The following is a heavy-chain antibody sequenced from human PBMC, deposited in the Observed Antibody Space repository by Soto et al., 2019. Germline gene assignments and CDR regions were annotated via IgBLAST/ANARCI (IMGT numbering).Heavy chain of an antibody. CDR2: ISYDGSNK. CDR3: ARDREPDGIWTFDS. Sequence: PLRHSCGASGFNFSNHGVHRVRQATGKGLEWVAVISYDGSNKYYADSVKGRFTISRDNSKNTLYLQMNSLRVEDTALYYCARDREPDGIWTFDSWGQGTLDTVSS. J-gene: IGHJ4*02. CDR1: GFNFSNHG. D-gene: IGHD3-9*01. V-gene: IGHV3-30*03.